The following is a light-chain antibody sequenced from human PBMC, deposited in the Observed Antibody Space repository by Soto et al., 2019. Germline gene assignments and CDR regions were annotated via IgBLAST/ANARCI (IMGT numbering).Light chain of an antibody. V-gene: IGKV1-39*01. J-gene: IGKJ3*01. CDR3: QQGYRTPFT. CDR1: ESVSSK. Sequence: DIQMTQSPSSLSASVGDRVTITCRARESVSSKLNWYQQKPGKAPALLISAASRLHSGVPSRFSGSGSGTEFTLTISSLQHEDFASYYCQQGYRTPFTFGPGTKVDIK. CDR2: AAS.